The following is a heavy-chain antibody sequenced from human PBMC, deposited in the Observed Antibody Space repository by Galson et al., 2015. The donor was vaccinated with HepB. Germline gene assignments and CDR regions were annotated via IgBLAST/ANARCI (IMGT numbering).Heavy chain of an antibody. CDR1: GYTFTSYY. D-gene: IGHD3-22*01. CDR2: ISAYNGNT. CDR3: ARRPHYYDSSGYRY. J-gene: IGHJ4*02. Sequence: SVKVSCKASGYTFTSYYMHWVRQAPGQGLEWMGWISAYNGNTNYAQKLQGRVTMTTDTSTSTAYMELRSLRSDDTAVYYCARRPHYYDSSGYRYWGRGTLVTVSS. V-gene: IGHV1-18*04.